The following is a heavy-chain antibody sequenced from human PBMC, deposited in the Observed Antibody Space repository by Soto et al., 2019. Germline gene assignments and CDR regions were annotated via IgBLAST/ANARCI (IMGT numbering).Heavy chain of an antibody. Sequence: SETLSLTCTVSGGSISSSSYYWGWIRQPPGKGLEWIGSIYYSGSTYYNPSLKSRVTISVDTSKNEFSLKLSSVTAADTAVYYCACIFSGGYGYGFYYYGMDVWGQGTTVT. CDR3: ACIFSGGYGYGFYYYGMDV. CDR2: IYYSGST. D-gene: IGHD5-18*01. V-gene: IGHV4-39*01. J-gene: IGHJ6*02. CDR1: GGSISSSSYY.